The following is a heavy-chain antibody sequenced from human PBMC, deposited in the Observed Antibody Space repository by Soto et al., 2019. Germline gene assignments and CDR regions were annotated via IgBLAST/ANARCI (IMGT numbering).Heavy chain of an antibody. Sequence: EVQLVESGGGLVQPGRSLRLSCAASGFTFDDYAMHWVRQAPGKGLEWVSGISWNSGSIGYADSVKGRFTISRDNANNSLYLQMNSLRGEGTALYYCAKSPKDYDFWSGYWGGGYYYYMDVWGKGTTVTVSS. D-gene: IGHD3-3*01. CDR2: ISWNSGSI. CDR3: AKSPKDYDFWSGYWGGGYYYYMDV. J-gene: IGHJ6*03. CDR1: GFTFDDYA. V-gene: IGHV3-9*01.